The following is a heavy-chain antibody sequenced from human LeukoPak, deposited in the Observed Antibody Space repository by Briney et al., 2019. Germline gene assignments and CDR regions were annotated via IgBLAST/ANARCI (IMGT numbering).Heavy chain of an antibody. CDR1: GFTFSSYA. CDR2: IYYSGST. J-gene: IGHJ4*02. Sequence: PGGSLRLSCAASGFTFSSYAMSWIRQPPGKGLEWIGYIYYSGSTNYNPSLKSRVTISVDTSKNQFSLKLSSVTAADTAVYYCARKKGSRTYFDYWGQGTLVTVSS. V-gene: IGHV4-59*08. CDR3: ARKKGSRTYFDY.